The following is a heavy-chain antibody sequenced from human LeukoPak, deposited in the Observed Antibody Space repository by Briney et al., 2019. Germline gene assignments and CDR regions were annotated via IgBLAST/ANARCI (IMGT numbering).Heavy chain of an antibody. CDR2: ISYSGST. Sequence: SETLSLTCTVSGGSISSYYWSWIRQPPGKGLEWIGYISYSGSTNYNPSLKSRVTISVDTSKNQFSLKLSSVTAADTAVYYCARGLYDYATKGALYYFDYWGQGTLVTVSS. J-gene: IGHJ4*02. V-gene: IGHV4-59*01. CDR3: ARGLYDYATKGALYYFDY. D-gene: IGHD3-16*01. CDR1: GGSISSYY.